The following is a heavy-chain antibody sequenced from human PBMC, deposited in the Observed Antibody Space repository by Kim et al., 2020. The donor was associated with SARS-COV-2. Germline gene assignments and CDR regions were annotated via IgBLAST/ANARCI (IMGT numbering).Heavy chain of an antibody. J-gene: IGHJ3*02. Sequence: GGSLRLSCAASGFTVSSNYMSWVRQAPGKGLEWVSVIYSGGSTFYADSVKGRCTISRHNSKNTRYLQMNSLRAEDTAVYYCSRDYYEDAFDIWGQGTMVTVSS. CDR2: IYSGGST. D-gene: IGHD3-22*01. CDR1: GFTVSSNY. CDR3: SRDYYEDAFDI. V-gene: IGHV3-53*04.